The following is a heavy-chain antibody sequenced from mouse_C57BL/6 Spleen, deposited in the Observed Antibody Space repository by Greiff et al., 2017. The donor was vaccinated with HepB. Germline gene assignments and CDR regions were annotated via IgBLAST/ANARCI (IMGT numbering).Heavy chain of an antibody. D-gene: IGHD2-2*01. J-gene: IGHJ4*01. Sequence: EVNLVESGGGLVKPGGSLKLSCAASGFTFSDYGMHWVRQAPEKGLEWVAYISSGSSTIYYADTVKGRFTISRDNAKNTLFLQMTSLRSEDTAMYYCATGLRGTMDYWGQGTSVTVSS. V-gene: IGHV5-17*01. CDR2: ISSGSSTI. CDR1: GFTFSDYG. CDR3: ATGLRGTMDY.